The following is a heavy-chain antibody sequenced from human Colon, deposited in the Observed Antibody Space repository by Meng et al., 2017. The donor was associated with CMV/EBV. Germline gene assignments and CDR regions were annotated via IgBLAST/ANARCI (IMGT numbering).Heavy chain of an antibody. J-gene: IGHJ4*02. CDR3: ARSKEPSSTSCYDY. Sequence: GESLKISCAASGFTFSSYSMNWVRQAPGKGLEWVSSISSSSSYIYYADSVKGRFTISRDNAKNSLYLQMNSLRAEDTAVYYCARSKEPSSTSCYDYWGQGTLVTVSS. D-gene: IGHD2-2*01. CDR1: GFTFSSYS. CDR2: ISSSSSYI. V-gene: IGHV3-21*01.